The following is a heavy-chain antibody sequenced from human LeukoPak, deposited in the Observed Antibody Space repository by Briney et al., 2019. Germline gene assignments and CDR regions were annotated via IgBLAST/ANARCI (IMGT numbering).Heavy chain of an antibody. CDR3: ARDGATYYYGSGIRFDY. D-gene: IGHD3-10*01. CDR2: IYYSGST. J-gene: IGHJ4*02. CDR1: GGSISSSSYY. V-gene: IGHV4-39*07. Sequence: PSETLSLTCTVSGGSISSSSYYWGWIRQPPGKGLECIGSIYYSGSTYYNPSLKSRVTISVDTSKNQFSLKLSSVTAADTAVYYCARDGATYYYGSGIRFDYWGQGTLVTVSS.